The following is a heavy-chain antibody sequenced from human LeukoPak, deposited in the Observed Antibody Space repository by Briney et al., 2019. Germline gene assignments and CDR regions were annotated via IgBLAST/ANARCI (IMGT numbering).Heavy chain of an antibody. CDR3: ARKAQYNGHYPLDY. Sequence: PGGSLRLSCSASGFPFNTYAIHWVRQAPGKGLEWVSGTSDRGDYTYYADSVKGRFTISRDSSKNTLFLQMNSLRAEDTALYFCARKAQYNGHYPLDYWGQGTLVTVSS. D-gene: IGHD1-7*01. CDR1: GFPFNTYA. CDR2: TSDRGDYT. J-gene: IGHJ4*02. V-gene: IGHV3-23*01.